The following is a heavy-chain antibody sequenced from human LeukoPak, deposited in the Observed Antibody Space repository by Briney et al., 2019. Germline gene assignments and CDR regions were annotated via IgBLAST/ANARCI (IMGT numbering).Heavy chain of an antibody. J-gene: IGHJ4*02. CDR1: GFSFSRSW. CDR2: IKEDGSET. Sequence: AGGSLRLSCATSGFSFSRSWMDWVRQAPGKGLEWVANIKEDGSETHYVDSAKGRFTISRDNSKNTLYLQMNSLRAEDTAVYYCAKDGLRELWPVGHWGQGTLVTVSS. CDR3: AKDGLRELWPVGH. V-gene: IGHV3-7*03. D-gene: IGHD3-16*01.